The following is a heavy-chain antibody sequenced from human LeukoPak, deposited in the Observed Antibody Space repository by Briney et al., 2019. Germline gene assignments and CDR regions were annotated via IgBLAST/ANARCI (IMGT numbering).Heavy chain of an antibody. CDR3: ARDDGYSSSSVDY. CDR2: ISYDGSNK. Sequence: HPGGSLRLSCAASGFTFSSYAMHWVRQAPGKGLEWVAVISYDGSNKYYADSVKGRFTISRDNSKNTLYLQMNSLRAEDTAVYYCARDDGYSSSSVDYWGQGTLVTVSS. CDR1: GFTFSSYA. V-gene: IGHV3-30*04. D-gene: IGHD6-6*01. J-gene: IGHJ4*02.